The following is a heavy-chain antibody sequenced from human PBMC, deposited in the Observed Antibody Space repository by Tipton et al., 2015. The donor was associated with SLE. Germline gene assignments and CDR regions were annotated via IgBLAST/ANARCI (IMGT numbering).Heavy chain of an antibody. CDR1: GGSISSSSYY. Sequence: TLSLTCTVSGGSISSSSYYWGWIRQPPGKGLEWIGSIYYSGSAYSNPSLRSRVTISVDTSKNQFSLRLSSVTAADTAVYYCARHSGRLVPFDSWGQGTLVIVSS. CDR2: IYYSGSA. V-gene: IGHV4-39*01. J-gene: IGHJ4*02. CDR3: ARHSGRLVPFDS. D-gene: IGHD6-6*01.